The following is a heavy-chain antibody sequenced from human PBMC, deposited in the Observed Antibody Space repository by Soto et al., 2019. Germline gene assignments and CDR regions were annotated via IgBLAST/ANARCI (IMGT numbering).Heavy chain of an antibody. J-gene: IGHJ6*01. V-gene: IGHV3-23*01. CDR1: GFTFNNYA. CDR2: ISGSDGST. D-gene: IGHD2-8*02. CDR3: VKDWTGDTCPCMDV. Sequence: EVQLLESGGGLVQPGGSLRLSCAASGFTFNNYAMTWVRQAPGKGLEWVSTISGSDGSTYYADSVKGRRTLSRDNSKNGLYLQTRSRRAEDRALYYCVKDWTGDTCPCMDVWGQGTTLTVSS.